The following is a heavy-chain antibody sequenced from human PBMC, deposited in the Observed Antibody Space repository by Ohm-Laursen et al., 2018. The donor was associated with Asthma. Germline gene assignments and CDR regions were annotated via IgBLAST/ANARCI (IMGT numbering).Heavy chain of an antibody. J-gene: IGHJ6*02. CDR2: IIPIFGIA. CDR3: ARDADEKTVTTPFDYYYYGMDV. V-gene: IGHV1-69*17. CDR1: GGTFSSYA. D-gene: IGHD4-17*01. Sequence: GSSVKVSCKASGGTFSSYAISWVRQAPGQGLEWMGGIIPIFGIANYAQKFQGRVTITADKSTSTAYMELSSLRSEDTAVYYCARDADEKTVTTPFDYYYYGMDVWGQGTTVTVSS.